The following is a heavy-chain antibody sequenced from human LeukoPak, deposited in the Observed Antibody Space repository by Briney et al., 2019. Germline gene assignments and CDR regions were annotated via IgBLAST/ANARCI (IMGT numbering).Heavy chain of an antibody. CDR2: ISVSGGDT. V-gene: IGHV3-23*01. Sequence: GGSLRLSCAASGFAFSNYGASWVRQAPGKGLEWVSSISVSGGDTYYADSVKGRLTVSRDNSKNTLYLQMNSLRADDTAVYYCAIKQFYFENWGQGTLVTVSS. J-gene: IGHJ4*02. CDR3: AIKQFYFEN. D-gene: IGHD4-11*01. CDR1: GFAFSNYG.